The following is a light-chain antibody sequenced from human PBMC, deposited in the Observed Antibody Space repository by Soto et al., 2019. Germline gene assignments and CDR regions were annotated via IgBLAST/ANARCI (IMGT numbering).Light chain of an antibody. CDR2: GAS. CDR1: QSVSSSY. CDR3: QQYGSSPT. Sequence: EIVLTQSPGTLSLSPGERVTLSCRASQSVSSSYLAWYQQKPGQAPRLLIYGASSRATGIPDRFSGSGSGTDFTLTISRLEPEDFVVYYCQQYGSSPTFGQGTKVEIK. V-gene: IGKV3-20*01. J-gene: IGKJ1*01.